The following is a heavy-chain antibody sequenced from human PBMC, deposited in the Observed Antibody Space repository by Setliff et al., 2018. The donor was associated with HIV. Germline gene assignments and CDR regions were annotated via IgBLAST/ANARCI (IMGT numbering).Heavy chain of an antibody. Sequence: AASVKVSCKASGGNINSYTFIWVRQAPGQGLEWMGGIIPVFGTTNYAEKFQGRVTITADESTSTAYMELSSLRSEDTAVYYCATIKKWLLGNYFDNWGQGTLVTVSS. CDR1: GGNINSYT. CDR2: IIPVFGTT. J-gene: IGHJ4*02. V-gene: IGHV1-69*13. D-gene: IGHD3-22*01. CDR3: ATIKKWLLGNYFDN.